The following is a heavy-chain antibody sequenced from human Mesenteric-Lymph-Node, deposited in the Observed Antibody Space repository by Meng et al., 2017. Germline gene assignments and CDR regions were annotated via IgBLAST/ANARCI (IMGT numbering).Heavy chain of an antibody. CDR1: GYSFTTYG. Sequence: QVQLVQSGAEVKNPGPSVQVSCKTSGYSFTTYGIHWVRQAPGQSLEWMGWVNAASGNTRYSQKFQDRVTINRDTSASSAYMEVSSLRSEDTAVYYCAKSSLHAGTLYFDSWGQGTLVTVSS. CDR3: AKSSLHAGTLYFDS. V-gene: IGHV1-3*01. D-gene: IGHD2-21*02. J-gene: IGHJ4*02. CDR2: VNAASGNT.